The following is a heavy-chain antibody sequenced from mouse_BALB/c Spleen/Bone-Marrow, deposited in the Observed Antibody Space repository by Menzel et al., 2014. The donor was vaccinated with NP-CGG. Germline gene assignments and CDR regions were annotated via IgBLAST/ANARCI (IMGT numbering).Heavy chain of an antibody. D-gene: IGHD2-1*01. J-gene: IGHJ4*01. Sequence: QVQLQQSGPGLVAPSQSLSITCTISGFSLXRYGVHWVRQPPGKGLEWLVVIWSDGSTTFNSTLKSRLSITKDNSKSQVFLKMNSLQTDDTAMYYCARNGNFFAMDSWGQGTSVTVS. CDR2: IWSDGST. V-gene: IGHV2-6-1*01. CDR1: GFSLXRYG. CDR3: ARNGNFFAMDS.